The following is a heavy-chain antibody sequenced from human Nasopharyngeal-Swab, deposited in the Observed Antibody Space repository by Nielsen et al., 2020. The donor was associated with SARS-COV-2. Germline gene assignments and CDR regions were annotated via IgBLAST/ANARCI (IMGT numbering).Heavy chain of an antibody. CDR3: ATGPDYDFWSGYVTEYGMDV. D-gene: IGHD3-3*01. V-gene: IGHV4-30-2*04. J-gene: IGHJ6*02. CDR2: IYYSGST. Sequence: RQAPGKGLEWIGYIYYSGSTYYNPSLKSRVTISVDTSKNQFSLKLSSVTAADTAVYYCATGPDYDFWSGYVTEYGMDVWGQGTTVTVSS.